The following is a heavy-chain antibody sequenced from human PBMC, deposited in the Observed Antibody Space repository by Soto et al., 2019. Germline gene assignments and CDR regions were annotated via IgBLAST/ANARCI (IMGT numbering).Heavy chain of an antibody. D-gene: IGHD4-4*01. Sequence: SETLSLTCTVSGGSISSGGYYWSWIRQHPGKGLEWIGYIYYSGSTYYNPSLKRRVTISVDTSKNQFSLQLSSVTAADTAVYYCARGRDRRSRTVKNYYYYGMDVWGQGTTVTVSS. CDR1: GGSISSGGYY. V-gene: IGHV4-31*03. CDR3: ARGRDRRSRTVKNYYYYGMDV. CDR2: IYYSGST. J-gene: IGHJ6*02.